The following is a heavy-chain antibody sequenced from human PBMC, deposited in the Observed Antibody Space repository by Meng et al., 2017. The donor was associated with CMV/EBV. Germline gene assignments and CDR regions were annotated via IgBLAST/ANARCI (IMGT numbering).Heavy chain of an antibody. CDR1: GGSVSSGSYY. J-gene: IGHJ4*02. CDR2: IYYSGST. D-gene: IGHD3-9*01. CDR3: ARVKSPFEPYFDY. V-gene: IGHV4-61*01. Sequence: SGGSVSSGSYYWSWIRQPPGKGLEWIGYIYYSGSTNYSPSLKSRVTISVDTSKNQFSLKLSSVTAADTAVYYCARVKSPFEPYFDYWGQGTLVTVSS.